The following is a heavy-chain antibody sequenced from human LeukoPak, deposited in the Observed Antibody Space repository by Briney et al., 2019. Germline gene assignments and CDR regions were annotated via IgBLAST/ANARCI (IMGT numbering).Heavy chain of an antibody. CDR1: GYTFTSYD. Sequence: GASVKVSCKASGYTFTSYDINWVRQAPGQGLEWMGWMNPNSGNTGYAQKFQGRVTMTRNTSISTAYMELSSLRSEDTAVYFCARRVRPRWFDPWGQGTLVTVSS. CDR2: MNPNSGNT. V-gene: IGHV1-8*01. CDR3: ARRVRPRWFDP. J-gene: IGHJ5*02. D-gene: IGHD6-6*01.